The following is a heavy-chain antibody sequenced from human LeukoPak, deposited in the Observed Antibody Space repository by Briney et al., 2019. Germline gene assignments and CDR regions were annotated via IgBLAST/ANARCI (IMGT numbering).Heavy chain of an antibody. CDR3: ARASGWYLRIFDY. CDR1: GFTFSSYA. J-gene: IGHJ4*02. CDR2: ISYDGSNK. V-gene: IGHV3-30*04. Sequence: PGGSLRLSCAASGFTFSSYAMHWVRQAPGKGLEWVAVISYDGSNKYYADSVKGRLTISRDNSKNTLYLQMNSLRAEDTAVYYCARASGWYLRIFDYWGQGTLVTVSS. D-gene: IGHD6-19*01.